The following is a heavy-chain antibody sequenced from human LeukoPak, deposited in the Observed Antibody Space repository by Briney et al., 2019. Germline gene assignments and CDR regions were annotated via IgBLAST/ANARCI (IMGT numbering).Heavy chain of an antibody. V-gene: IGHV2-5*01. J-gene: IGHJ3*02. CDR1: GVSLSTSGLG. D-gene: IGHD2-15*01. Sequence: SGPTLIKPTQTPRLTCTFSGVSLSTSGLGVGWIRQPQGKALEWLTRIYWSDDKRYRPSLKSRLTINKDTSNNPVVLTMNNMDPVDTATYYCAHRGGCSGGSCYGDDFDIWGKRTMVTVS. CDR2: IYWSDDK. CDR3: AHRGGCSGGSCYGDDFDI.